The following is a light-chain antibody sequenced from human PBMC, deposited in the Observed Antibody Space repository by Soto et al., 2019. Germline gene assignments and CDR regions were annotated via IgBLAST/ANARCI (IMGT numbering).Light chain of an antibody. V-gene: IGLV2-14*01. Sequence: QSALTQPASVSGSPGQSITISCTGTSSDVGGYNYVSWYQQHPGKAPKLMIYEVSNRPSGVSNRVSGSKSGNTASLTISGLQAEDEADYSCSSYTSSSTLVFGTGTKVTVL. CDR3: SSYTSSSTLV. CDR1: SSDVGGYNY. CDR2: EVS. J-gene: IGLJ1*01.